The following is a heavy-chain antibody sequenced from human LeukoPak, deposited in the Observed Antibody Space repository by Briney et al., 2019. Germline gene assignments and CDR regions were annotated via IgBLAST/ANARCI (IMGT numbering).Heavy chain of an antibody. Sequence: GVSLKISWQGSGYSFTNYWIGWVRQMPGEGLEWVAIIYPGDSSTGNSPSFQGQVTISADKSSSTGYLQWSSLKASDTAMYFFARTARRMVGGILSAFDIWGQGTMVTVSS. D-gene: IGHD3-10*01. CDR3: ARTARRMVGGILSAFDI. CDR1: GYSFTNYW. V-gene: IGHV5-51*01. CDR2: IYPGDSST. J-gene: IGHJ3*02.